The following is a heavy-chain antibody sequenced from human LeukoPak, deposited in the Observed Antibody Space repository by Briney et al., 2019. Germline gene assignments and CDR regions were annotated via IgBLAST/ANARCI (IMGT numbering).Heavy chain of an antibody. CDR1: GITFGNNW. D-gene: IGHD6-19*01. CDR2: INSDGGGA. V-gene: IGHV3-74*01. Sequence: GGSLRLSCAASGITFGNNWMHWVRQGPGKGLVWISRINSDGGGAIYADSVKGRFTVSRDNAKNTLYLQMNSLRVEDTAVYYCARDGLSSGWLQDYWGQGTRVTVSS. J-gene: IGHJ4*02. CDR3: ARDGLSSGWLQDY.